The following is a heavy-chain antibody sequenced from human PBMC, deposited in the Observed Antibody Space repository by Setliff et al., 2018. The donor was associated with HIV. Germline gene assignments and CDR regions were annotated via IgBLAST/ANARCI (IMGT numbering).Heavy chain of an antibody. CDR2: ISSTSSYI. V-gene: IGHV3-21*01. CDR3: ASTTDY. D-gene: IGHD1-26*01. CDR1: GFTFGFYS. Sequence: GGSLRLSCVGSGFTFGFYSISWVRQTPGKGLEWVSSISSTSSYIYYADSVKGRFTISRDNAKNSLYLQMNSLRAEDTAVYYCASTTDYWGQGTLVTVSS. J-gene: IGHJ4*02.